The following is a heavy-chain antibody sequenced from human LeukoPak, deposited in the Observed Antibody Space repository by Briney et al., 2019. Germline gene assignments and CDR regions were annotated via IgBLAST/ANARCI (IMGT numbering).Heavy chain of an antibody. CDR3: AIWLGDLNC. CDR1: GFTFNNAW. V-gene: IGHV3-7*01. CDR2: TNGDESVK. J-gene: IGHJ4*02. Sequence: GGSLRLSCVASGFTFNNAWTSWLRQAPGKGLEWVAHTNGDESVKYYVDSVKGRFTISRDNVKNSLYLQMNSLRADDTAVYYCAIWLGDLNCWGQGTLVTVSS. D-gene: IGHD3-10*01.